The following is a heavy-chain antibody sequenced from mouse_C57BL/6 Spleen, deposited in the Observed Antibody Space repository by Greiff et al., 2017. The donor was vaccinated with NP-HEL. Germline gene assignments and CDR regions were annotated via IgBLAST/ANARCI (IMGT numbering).Heavy chain of an antibody. D-gene: IGHD4-1*01. CDR3: TRGSNWDEAMDY. V-gene: IGHV1-15*01. CDR2: IDPETGGT. Sequence: QVHVKQSGAELVRPGASVTLSCKASGYTFTDYEMHWVKQTPVHGLEWIGAIDPETGGTAYNQKFKGKAILTADKSSSTAYMELRSLTSEDSAVYYCTRGSNWDEAMDYWGQGTSVTVSS. J-gene: IGHJ4*01. CDR1: GYTFTDYE.